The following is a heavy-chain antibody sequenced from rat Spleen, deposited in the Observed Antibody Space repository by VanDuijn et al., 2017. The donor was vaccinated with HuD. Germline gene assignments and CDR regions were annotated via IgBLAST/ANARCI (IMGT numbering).Heavy chain of an antibody. D-gene: IGHD1-4*01. V-gene: IGHV4-2*01. Sequence: EAKLVESGGGLVQPGRSLRLSCAASGFNFNDYWMGWVRQAPGKGLEWIGEINKDSRTKKYSPSLKDKFTIARDNAQNTLYLQMSSLGSEDTAIYYWVREDAGINYWGQGVMVTVSS. CDR2: INKDSRTK. CDR3: VREDAGINY. J-gene: IGHJ2*01. CDR1: GFNFNDYW.